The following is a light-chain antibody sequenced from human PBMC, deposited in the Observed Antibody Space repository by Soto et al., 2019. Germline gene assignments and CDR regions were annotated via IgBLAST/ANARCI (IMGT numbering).Light chain of an antibody. CDR1: QDINIY. Sequence: DIQPTQSPSSLFATVGDRVTITCQATQDINIYLKWYQQKPGKAPNLLIYDASNLEIGVPSRFSGSGSGTHFTFTISSLQTEDIGTYYCQQYDILPITFGQGTRREIK. CDR3: QQYDILPIT. CDR2: DAS. V-gene: IGKV1-33*01. J-gene: IGKJ5*01.